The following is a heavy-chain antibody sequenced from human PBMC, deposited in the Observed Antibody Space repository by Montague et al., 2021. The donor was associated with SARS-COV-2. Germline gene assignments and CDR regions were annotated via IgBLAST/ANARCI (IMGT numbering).Heavy chain of an antibody. J-gene: IGHJ6*02. CDR3: ASGKYYDFWSGYYSHDYVSGMDV. V-gene: IGHV4-59*12. CDR1: GGSIRSYY. CDR2: IYYTGET. Sequence: SETLSLTCSFSGGSIRSYYWSWIRLPPGKPLEWLGYIYYTGETTHNPSLKSRVTISVDKSRSQFSLRLSSVTAADTAVYYCASGKYYDFWSGYYSHDYVSGMDVWGQGTTVTVSS. D-gene: IGHD3-3*01.